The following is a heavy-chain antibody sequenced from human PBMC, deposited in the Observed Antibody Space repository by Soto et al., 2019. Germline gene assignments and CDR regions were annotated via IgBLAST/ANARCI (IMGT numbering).Heavy chain of an antibody. J-gene: IGHJ4*02. CDR2: ITSNGGST. V-gene: IGHV3-64*01. Sequence: GGSLRLSCAASGFTFSSYAMYWVRQAPGKGLEYVSAITSNGGSTYYANSVKGRFTISRDNSKNTLYLQMGSLRAEDMAVYFCARVKSGDYYVDYWGQGT. CDR3: ARVKSGDYYVDY. CDR1: GFTFSSYA. D-gene: IGHD1-26*01.